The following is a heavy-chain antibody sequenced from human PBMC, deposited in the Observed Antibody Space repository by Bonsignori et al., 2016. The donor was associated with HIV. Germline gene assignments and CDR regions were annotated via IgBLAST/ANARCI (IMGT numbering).Heavy chain of an antibody. V-gene: IGHV3-74*01. J-gene: IGHJ4*02. D-gene: IGHD3-22*01. CDR2: INSDGSST. CDR3: ARGEFYYDSSGYYVDY. Sequence: VRQMPGKGLVWVSRINSDGSSTSYADSVKGRFTISRDNAKNTLYLQMNSLRAEDTAVYYCARGEFYYDSSGYYVDYWGQGTLVTVSS.